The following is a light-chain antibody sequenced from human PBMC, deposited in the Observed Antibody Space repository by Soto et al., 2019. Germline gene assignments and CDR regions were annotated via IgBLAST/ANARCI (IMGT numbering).Light chain of an antibody. J-gene: IGKJ4*01. CDR1: QCISGW. Sequence: DIQMTQSPSTLSASVGDRVTITCRASQCISGWLAWYQQKPGKAPKLLIYEASNLESGVPSRFSGSGSGTEFTLTISSLQPDDFATYYCQQYGDYSLLTFGGGTKVEI. CDR3: QQYGDYSLLT. V-gene: IGKV1-5*03. CDR2: EAS.